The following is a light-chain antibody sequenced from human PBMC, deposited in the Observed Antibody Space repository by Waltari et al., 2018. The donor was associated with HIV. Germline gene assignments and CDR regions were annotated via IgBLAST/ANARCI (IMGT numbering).Light chain of an antibody. CDR1: STNIGRSY. CDR3: AAWNDRLSGYV. V-gene: IGLV1-47*01. Sequence: QSVLTHPPSASRTPGQRVTIPCSGSSTNIGRSYAYWYQQLPGTAPKLLIYTNNPRPSGVPDRFSGSKSGTSASLAISVLRSEDEADYYCAAWNDRLSGYVFGTGTKVTV. CDR2: TNN. J-gene: IGLJ1*01.